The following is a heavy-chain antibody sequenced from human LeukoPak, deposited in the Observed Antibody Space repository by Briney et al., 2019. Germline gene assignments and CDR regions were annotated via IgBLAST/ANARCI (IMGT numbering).Heavy chain of an antibody. CDR2: ISSSSSYI. D-gene: IGHD4-17*01. Sequence: GGSLRLSCAASGFTFSSYSMNWVRQAPGKGLEWVSSISSSSSYIYYADSVKGRFTISRDNAKNSLYLQMNSLRAEDTAVYYCARGYYGDPRVGGVYYFDYWGQGTLVTVSS. J-gene: IGHJ4*02. V-gene: IGHV3-21*04. CDR1: GFTFSSYS. CDR3: ARGYYGDPRVGGVYYFDY.